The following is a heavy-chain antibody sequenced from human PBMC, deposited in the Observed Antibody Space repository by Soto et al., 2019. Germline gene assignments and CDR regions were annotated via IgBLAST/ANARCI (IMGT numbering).Heavy chain of an antibody. V-gene: IGHV4-30-4*01. D-gene: IGHD3-22*01. CDR3: ATVPTYYYDRSGYANAFDI. CDR2: IYYTGST. Sequence: QVQLQESGPGLVKPSQTLSLTCTVSGGSINSGDYYWSWIRQPPGKGLEWIGYIYYTGSTYHNPSLTSRINISLDTSKNQFSLKLNSVTAADTAVYYCATVPTYYYDRSGYANAFDIWGQGTRVTVSS. CDR1: GGSINSGDYY. J-gene: IGHJ3*02.